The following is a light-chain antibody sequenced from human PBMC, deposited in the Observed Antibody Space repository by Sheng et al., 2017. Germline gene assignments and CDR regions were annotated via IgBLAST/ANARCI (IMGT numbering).Light chain of an antibody. CDR3: QHYGNSRWT. J-gene: IGKJ1*01. V-gene: IGKV3-20*01. Sequence: EIVLTQSPGTLSLSPGERATLSCRASQSVSSSYLAWYQQKPGQAPRLLVYGASSRATGIPDRFSGSGSGTDFTLTISRLEPEDFAVYYCQHYGNSRWTFGQGPRWKSN. CDR2: GAS. CDR1: QSVSSSY.